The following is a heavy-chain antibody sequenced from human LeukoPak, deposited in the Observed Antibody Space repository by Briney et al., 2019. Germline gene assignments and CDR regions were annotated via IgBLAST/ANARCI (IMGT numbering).Heavy chain of an antibody. CDR3: ARSDSSGRYGGYYYYYMDV. CDR2: ISAYNGNT. Sequence: ASVKVSCKASGYTFTSYGFTWVRQAPGQGLAWMGWISAYNGNTNYAQKLQGRVTMTTDTSTSTAYMELRSLRSDDTAVYYCARSDSSGRYGGYYYYYMDVWGKGTTVTVSS. J-gene: IGHJ6*03. D-gene: IGHD6-19*01. CDR1: GYTFTSYG. V-gene: IGHV1-18*01.